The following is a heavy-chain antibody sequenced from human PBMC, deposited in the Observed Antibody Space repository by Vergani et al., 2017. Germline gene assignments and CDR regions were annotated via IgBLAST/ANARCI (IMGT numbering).Heavy chain of an antibody. Sequence: QVQLQESGPGLVKPSQTLSLTCTVSGGSISSGGYYWSWIRQHPGKGLEWIGYIYYSGSTYYNPSLKRRVTISVYTSKNQFALKLSSVTAADTAVYYCARDSACRGGRGYSGDYYYYGMDVWGQGTTVTVSS. CDR1: GGSISSGGYY. CDR3: ARDSACRGGRGYSGDYYYYGMDV. J-gene: IGHJ6*02. D-gene: IGHD2-15*01. CDR2: IYYSGST. V-gene: IGHV4-31*03.